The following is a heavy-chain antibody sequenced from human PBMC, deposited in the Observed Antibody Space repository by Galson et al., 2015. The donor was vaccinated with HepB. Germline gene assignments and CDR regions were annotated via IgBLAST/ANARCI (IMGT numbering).Heavy chain of an antibody. V-gene: IGHV3-21*01. CDR3: ASESPDL. J-gene: IGHJ6*02. CDR1: GFTFSGYT. Sequence: SLRLSCAGSGFTFSGYTMNWVRQAPGKGLQWVASISRGSGHDIFYRESVKGRFTISRDNAKNSLYPQMNSPRVEDTGVYYCASESPDLWGQGTTVTVSS. CDR2: ISRGSGHDI.